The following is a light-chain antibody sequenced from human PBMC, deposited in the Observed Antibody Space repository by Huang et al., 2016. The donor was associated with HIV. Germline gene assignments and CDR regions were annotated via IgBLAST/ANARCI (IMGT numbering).Light chain of an antibody. J-gene: IGKJ2*01. V-gene: IGKV1-39*01. Sequence: DIQMTQSPSSLSASVGDRVTITCRASQSIRTSLNWYQQKPGKAPKLLISAVSSLQSGVPSRFSGSGSETDFTLTISSLQPEDFATYFCQHSYDPPYTFGQGTKLEIK. CDR3: QHSYDPPYT. CDR2: AVS. CDR1: QSIRTS.